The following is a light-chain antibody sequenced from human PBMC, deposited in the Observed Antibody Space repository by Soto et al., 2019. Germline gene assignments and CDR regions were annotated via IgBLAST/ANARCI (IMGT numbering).Light chain of an antibody. CDR1: QSISSY. CDR2: AAS. J-gene: IGKJ1*01. CDR3: LQDYTYPWT. V-gene: IGKV1-39*01. Sequence: DIQMTQFPSSLSASVGDRFTITWRASQSISSYLNWYQHKPGKAPKVLIYAASSLQSGVPSRFSGSGSGTDFTLTISSLQPEDFATYYCLQDYTYPWTFGQGTKVDI.